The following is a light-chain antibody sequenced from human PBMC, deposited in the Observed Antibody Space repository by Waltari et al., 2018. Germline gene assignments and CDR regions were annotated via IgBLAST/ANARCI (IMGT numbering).Light chain of an antibody. CDR2: DVS. CDR1: FSDVGASDY. J-gene: IGLJ3*02. CDR3: SSYTTRGTWV. Sequence: QSALTQPASVSGPPGQSIPSSATAAFSDVGASDYFPWYQHLPGRAPQLLIYDVSHRPSGVSDRLSGSKSGNTASLTISGLQPEDEADYYCSSYTTRGTWVFGGGTKLTVL. V-gene: IGLV2-14*03.